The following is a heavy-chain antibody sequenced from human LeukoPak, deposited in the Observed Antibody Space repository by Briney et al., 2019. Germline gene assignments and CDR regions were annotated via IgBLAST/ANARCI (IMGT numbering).Heavy chain of an antibody. V-gene: IGHV3-11*05. Sequence: GGPLRLSCAASGFTFSDYYMSWIRKAPGKGLEWVSYISSSSSYTNYADSSKGRFTISRDNAKNSLYLQMNSLRAEDTAVYYCARETGAAAGDYWGQGTLVTVSS. CDR1: GFTFSDYY. J-gene: IGHJ4*02. CDR2: ISSSSSYT. D-gene: IGHD6-13*01. CDR3: ARETGAAAGDY.